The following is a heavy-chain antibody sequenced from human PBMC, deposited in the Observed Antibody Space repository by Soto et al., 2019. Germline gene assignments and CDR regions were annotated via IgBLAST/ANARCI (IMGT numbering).Heavy chain of an antibody. CDR2: MNPNSANT. CDR3: ARERTVAGNDY. J-gene: IGHJ4*02. V-gene: IGHV1-8*01. CDR1: GYTFTSYD. Sequence: QVQLVQSGAEVKKPGASVKVSCKASGYTFTSYDINWVRQATGQGLEWMGRMNPNSANTGYAQKFQGRVTMTRNTSIITAYMELSCLRSEDTAVYYCARERTVAGNDYWGQGTLVTVSS. D-gene: IGHD6-19*01.